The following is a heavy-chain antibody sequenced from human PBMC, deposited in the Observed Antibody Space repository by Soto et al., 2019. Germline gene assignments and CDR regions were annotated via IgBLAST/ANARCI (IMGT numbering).Heavy chain of an antibody. Sequence: QVELQESGPRLVKSSGTLSLTCEVSSGSISTGNWWSWVRQPPGKGLEWIGEIYYTGATNYNPSLRVRVTMTMAKSKDQFSLILTSAAAEDTAVYYCARVFSSGSGWMYYFDFWGQGILVSVSS. J-gene: IGHJ4*02. V-gene: IGHV4-4*02. CDR3: ARVFSSGSGWMYYFDF. CDR2: IYYTGAT. D-gene: IGHD6-25*01. CDR1: SGSISTGNW.